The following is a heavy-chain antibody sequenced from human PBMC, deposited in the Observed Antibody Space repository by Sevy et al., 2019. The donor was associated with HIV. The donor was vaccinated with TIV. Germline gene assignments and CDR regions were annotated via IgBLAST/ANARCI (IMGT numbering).Heavy chain of an antibody. V-gene: IGHV4-4*02. CDR3: ARDREYYYVSTGSYYGSYFDF. J-gene: IGHJ4*02. CDR2: IYNSRKT. Sequence: SETLSLTCAVSGGSISSSNWWSWVRQPPGKGLEWIGEIYNSRKTNYNPSLKSRVTISGDKSQNQFSLKLISVTAADTAVYYCARDREYYYVSTGSYYGSYFDFWGQGILVTVSS. CDR1: GGSISSSNW. D-gene: IGHD3-22*01.